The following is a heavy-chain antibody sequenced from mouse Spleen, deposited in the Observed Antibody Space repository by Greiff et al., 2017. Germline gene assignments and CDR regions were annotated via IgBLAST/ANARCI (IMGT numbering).Heavy chain of an antibody. CDR1: GYSFTGYY. J-gene: IGHJ4*01. D-gene: IGHD2-4*01. CDR3: ARSGIYYDYDDYAMDY. V-gene: IGHV1-42*01. CDR2: IIPSTGGT. Sequence: VQLQQSGPELVKPGASVKISCKASGYSFTGYYVNWVKQSPEKSLEWIGEIIPSTGGTTYNQKFKAKATLTVDKSSSTAYMQLKSLTSEDSAVYYCARSGIYYDYDDYAMDYWGQGTSVTVSS.